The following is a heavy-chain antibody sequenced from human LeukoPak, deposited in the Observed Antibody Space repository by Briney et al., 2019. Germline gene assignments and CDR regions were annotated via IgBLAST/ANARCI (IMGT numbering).Heavy chain of an antibody. Sequence: PGGSLRLSCAASGFSFSNYGMHWVRQAPGKWLEWVAFIRFDGSDRYYTDSVKGRFTLYRDISRNTLYLQMNSLRADDTAVYYCVLAGLGRHGVFIELGSWGQGTLVTVSS. CDR1: GFSFSNYG. J-gene: IGHJ5*02. D-gene: IGHD3-16*01. CDR3: VLAGLGRHGVFIELGS. V-gene: IGHV3-30*02. CDR2: IRFDGSDR.